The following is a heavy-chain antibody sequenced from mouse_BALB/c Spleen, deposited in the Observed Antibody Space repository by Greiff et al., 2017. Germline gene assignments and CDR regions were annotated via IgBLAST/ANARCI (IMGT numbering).Heavy chain of an antibody. J-gene: IGHJ2*01. D-gene: IGHD2-1*01. Sequence: EVQLQESGPGLVKPSQSLSLTCTVTGYSITSDYAWNWIRQFPGNKLEWMGYISYSGSTSYNPSLKSRISITRDTSKNLFFLQLNSVTTEDTATYYCAGFSYGNYSYGRQGTTLTVSS. CDR2: ISYSGST. CDR3: AGFSYGNYSY. CDR1: GYSITSDYA. V-gene: IGHV3-2*02.